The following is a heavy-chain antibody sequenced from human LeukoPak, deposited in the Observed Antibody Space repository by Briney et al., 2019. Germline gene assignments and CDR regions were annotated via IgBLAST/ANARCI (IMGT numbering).Heavy chain of an antibody. Sequence: PSETLSLTCTVSGDSISSGDYYWSWIRQPAGKGLEWIGRISSSGSTNYNPSLKSRVTISVDTSKNQFSLKLSSVTAADTAVYYCARVTIAAAAIDYWGQGTLVTVSS. D-gene: IGHD6-13*01. J-gene: IGHJ4*02. CDR2: ISSSGST. CDR3: ARVTIAAAAIDY. CDR1: GDSISSGDYY. V-gene: IGHV4-61*02.